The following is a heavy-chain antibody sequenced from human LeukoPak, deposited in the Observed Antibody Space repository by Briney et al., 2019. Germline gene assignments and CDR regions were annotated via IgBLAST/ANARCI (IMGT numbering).Heavy chain of an antibody. CDR3: AKEGTVRIMGGQTDY. V-gene: IGHV3-23*01. CDR2: VSGSGGGT. D-gene: IGHD1-26*01. Sequence: GGSLRLAFAVFGFTLSADAMSWGRQAPGKGLEWGSSVSGSGGGTFYADSVKGRFTISRDNSKNTVYLQMSSLRAEDMAVYYCAKEGTVRIMGGQTDYWGQGTLVTVSS. CDR1: GFTLSADA. J-gene: IGHJ4*02.